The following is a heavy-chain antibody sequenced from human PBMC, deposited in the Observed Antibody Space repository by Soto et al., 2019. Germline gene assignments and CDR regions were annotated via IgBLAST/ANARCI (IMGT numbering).Heavy chain of an antibody. J-gene: IGHJ6*03. CDR2: IYYSGST. V-gene: IGHV4-39*01. CDR3: ARGTHPPGVVWDYYMDV. CDR1: GGSISSSSYY. D-gene: IGHD3-3*01. Sequence: SETLSLTCTVSGGSISSSSYYWGWIRQPPGKGLEWIGSIYYSGSTYYNPSLKSRVTISVDTSKNQFSLKLSSVTAADTAVYYWARGTHPPGVVWDYYMDVWGKGTTVTVSS.